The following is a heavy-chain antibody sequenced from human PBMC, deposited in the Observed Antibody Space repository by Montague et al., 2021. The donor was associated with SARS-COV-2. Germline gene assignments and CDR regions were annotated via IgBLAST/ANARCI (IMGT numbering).Heavy chain of an antibody. CDR3: TRDYRSIVGDGLDI. J-gene: IGHJ3*02. CDR1: GFTFSNYD. V-gene: IGHV3-48*03. Sequence: SLRLSCAASGFTFSNYDMNWARQAPGKGPEWISYISTSAYTTSYAGSVKGRFTTSRDNGKNSLYLQMNSLRVEDTAVYYCTRDYRSIVGDGLDIWGQGTKVTVSS. D-gene: IGHD3-16*02. CDR2: ISTSAYTT.